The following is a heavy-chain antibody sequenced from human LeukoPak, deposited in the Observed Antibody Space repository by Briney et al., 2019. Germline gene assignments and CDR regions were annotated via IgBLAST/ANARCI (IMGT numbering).Heavy chain of an antibody. J-gene: IGHJ6*03. CDR2: INNSSSYI. CDR3: ARTYSSSSGDNYYYYMDV. Sequence: GGSLRLSCAASGFTFSSNTMNWVRQAPGKGLEWVSSINNSSSYIPYADSLKGRFTISRDNAKNSLYLQMNSLRAEDTAVYYCARTYSSSSGDNYYYYMDVWGKGTTVTVSS. V-gene: IGHV3-21*01. CDR1: GFTFSSNT. D-gene: IGHD6-6*01.